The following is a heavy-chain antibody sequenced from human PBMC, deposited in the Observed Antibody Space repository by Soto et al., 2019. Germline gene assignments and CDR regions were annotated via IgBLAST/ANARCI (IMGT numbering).Heavy chain of an antibody. CDR2: NVVGSGNT. CDR3: AAELYSGGSCCSFDI. Sequence: SVKVSCKTSGFTFSNSAVQWVRQARGQRLEWMAWNVVGSGNTKYAQKFQERVTITRDMSTSTVHMELSSLRTDDTAVYYCAAELYSGGSCCSFDIWGQGTMVTVSS. J-gene: IGHJ3*02. CDR1: GFTFSNSA. D-gene: IGHD2-15*01. V-gene: IGHV1-58*01.